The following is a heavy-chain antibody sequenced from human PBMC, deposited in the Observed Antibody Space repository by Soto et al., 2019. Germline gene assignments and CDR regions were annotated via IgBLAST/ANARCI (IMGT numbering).Heavy chain of an antibody. CDR2: VYPGDSVT. J-gene: IGHJ4*02. CDR3: ARLSGCNNGVCYKFDY. D-gene: IGHD2-8*01. V-gene: IGHV5-51*01. CDR1: GYSFPSYW. Sequence: EVQLVQSGAEVKKPGASLQISCKGSGYSFPSYWIGWVRQMPGKGREWMGIVYPGDSVTRYSPSFQGQVTISADKSINTAYLQWSSLKASDTAMYYCARLSGCNNGVCYKFDYWGQGTLVTVSS.